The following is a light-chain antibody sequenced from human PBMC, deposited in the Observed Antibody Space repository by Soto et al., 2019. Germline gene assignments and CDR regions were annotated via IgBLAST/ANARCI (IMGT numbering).Light chain of an antibody. CDR2: GAS. CDR3: QQYGNSPWT. Sequence: ESVLTQSPGTLSLSPGERATLSCRASQSVTSSYLAWYQQKPGQAPRLFIYGASSRATGIPDRLSGSGSGTDFTLTISRLEPEDFAVYHCQQYGNSPWTFGQGTKVDIK. J-gene: IGKJ1*01. CDR1: QSVTSSY. V-gene: IGKV3-20*01.